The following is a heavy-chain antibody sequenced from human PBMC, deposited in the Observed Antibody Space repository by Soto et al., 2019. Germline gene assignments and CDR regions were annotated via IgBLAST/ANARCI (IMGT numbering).Heavy chain of an antibody. D-gene: IGHD3-16*02. J-gene: IGHJ6*03. CDR2: ISFNSGSI. V-gene: IGHV3-9*01. Sequence: EVQLVESGGGLVQPGRSLRLSCAASGFTFDDYAMHWVRQAPGKGLEWVSGISFNSGSIVYADSVKGRFTISRDNAKNSLYLQMNSLQSEDTAMYDCARDRYTIFNYMDVWGKGTTVTVSS. CDR1: GFTFDDYA. CDR3: ARDRYTIFNYMDV.